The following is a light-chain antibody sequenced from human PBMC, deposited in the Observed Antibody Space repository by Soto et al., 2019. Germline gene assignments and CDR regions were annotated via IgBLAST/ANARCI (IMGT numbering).Light chain of an antibody. J-gene: IGKJ2*01. V-gene: IGKV3-20*01. CDR1: QIVSSSS. CDR3: QHYGSSPQT. Sequence: EIVLTQSPGTLSLSPGERATLSCRASQIVSSSSLAWFQQKPGQAPRLFIYGASSRATGIPDRFSGSGSGTDCTLTISRLEPEEFAVYYCQHYGSSPQTFGQGTKLEIK. CDR2: GAS.